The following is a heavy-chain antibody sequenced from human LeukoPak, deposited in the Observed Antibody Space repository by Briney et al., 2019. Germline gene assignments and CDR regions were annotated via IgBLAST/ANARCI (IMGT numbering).Heavy chain of an antibody. CDR3: ARVAPRQFDP. D-gene: IGHD2-15*01. V-gene: IGHV1-69*05. CDR1: GGTFSSYA. CDR2: IIPIFGTA. J-gene: IGHJ5*02. Sequence: ASVKVSCKASGGTFSSYAISWVRQAPGQGLEWMGGIIPIFGTANYAQKFQGRVTITTDESTRTAYMELSSLRSEDTAVYYCARVAPRQFDPWGQGTLVTVSS.